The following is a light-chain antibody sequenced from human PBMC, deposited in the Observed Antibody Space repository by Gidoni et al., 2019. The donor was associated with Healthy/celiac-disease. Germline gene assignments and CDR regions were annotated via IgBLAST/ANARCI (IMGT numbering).Light chain of an antibody. CDR1: ALPKQY. Sequence: SYELTQPLSVSVSPGQTARITCSGDALPKQYAYWYQKKPGQAPVLVIYKDSERPSGIPERFSGSSSGTTVTLTISGVQAEDEADYYCQSADSSGTYGGVVFGGGTKLTVL. CDR3: QSADSSGTYGGVV. J-gene: IGLJ2*01. V-gene: IGLV3-25*03. CDR2: KDS.